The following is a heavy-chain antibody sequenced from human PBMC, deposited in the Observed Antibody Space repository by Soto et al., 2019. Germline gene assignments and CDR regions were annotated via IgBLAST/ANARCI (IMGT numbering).Heavy chain of an antibody. D-gene: IGHD4-17*01. CDR3: AKDYSTVTTDPLSVVLFDY. CDR1: GFTFSSYA. V-gene: IGHV3-23*01. J-gene: IGHJ4*02. Sequence: GSLRLSCAASGFTFSSYAMSWVRQAPGKGLEWVSIITSDGRTYYADSVKGRFTISRDNSKNTVYLQMNSLRAEDTAVYYCAKDYSTVTTDPLSVVLFDYWGQGALVTVSS. CDR2: ITSDGRT.